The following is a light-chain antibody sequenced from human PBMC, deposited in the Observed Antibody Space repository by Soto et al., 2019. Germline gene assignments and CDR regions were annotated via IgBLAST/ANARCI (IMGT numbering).Light chain of an antibody. Sequence: TQSPGTLSLTPGERATLSCRASQTVRNNYLAWYQQKPGKAPKLLIYKASNLKSGVPSRFSGSGSGTEFTLTISSLQPDDFATYYCQHYNSYSEAFGQGTKVDI. J-gene: IGKJ1*01. V-gene: IGKV1-5*03. CDR3: QHYNSYSEA. CDR1: QTVRNNY. CDR2: KAS.